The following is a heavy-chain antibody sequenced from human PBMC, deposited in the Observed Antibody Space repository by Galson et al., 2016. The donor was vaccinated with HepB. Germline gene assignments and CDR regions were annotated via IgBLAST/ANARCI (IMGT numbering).Heavy chain of an antibody. J-gene: IGHJ6*02. CDR3: ARDTYYDFWNGYSGYYYGMDV. V-gene: IGHV3-30*04. D-gene: IGHD3-3*01. Sequence: SLRLSCAASGFTFSNYAMYWVRQAPGKGLEWLTLISYDGRNKFYADSVKVRFTISRDNSKSTLYLQMNSLRAEDTAVYYCARDTYYDFWNGYSGYYYGMDVWGQGTTVSVSS. CDR1: GFTFSNYA. CDR2: ISYDGRNK.